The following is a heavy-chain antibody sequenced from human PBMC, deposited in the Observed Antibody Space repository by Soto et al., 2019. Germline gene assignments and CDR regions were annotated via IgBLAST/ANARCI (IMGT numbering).Heavy chain of an antibody. CDR3: ARLRPDYCTNGVCYPTGYWYFDL. CDR1: GFTFSTYE. D-gene: IGHD2-8*01. V-gene: IGHV3-48*03. J-gene: IGHJ2*01. CDR2: ISRSGSTI. Sequence: EVQLVESGGGLVQPGGSLRLSCAASGFTFSTYEMNWVRQAPGKGLEWVSFISRSGSTISYADSVKGRFTISRDNAKNSLYLQMNSLRAEDTAVYYCARLRPDYCTNGVCYPTGYWYFDLWGRGTLVTVSS.